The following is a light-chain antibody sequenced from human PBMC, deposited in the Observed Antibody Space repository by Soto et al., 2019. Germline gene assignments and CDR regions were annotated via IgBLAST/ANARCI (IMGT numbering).Light chain of an antibody. J-gene: IGKJ1*01. V-gene: IGKV1-39*01. CDR1: QSFSGF. CDR2: AAS. Sequence: DIQMTKSPSSLPASVGDEVTITCRASQSFSGFLNWYQQKPGKAPKLLIYAASTLQRGVPSRFSGSGSGTDFTLTISSLQPEDFATYYCQQSYSTPQTFGQGTKVDIK. CDR3: QQSYSTPQT.